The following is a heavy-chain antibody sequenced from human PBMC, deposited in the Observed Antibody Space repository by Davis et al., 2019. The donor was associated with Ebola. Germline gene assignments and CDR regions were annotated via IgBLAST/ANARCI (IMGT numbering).Heavy chain of an antibody. CDR1: GFTFSSYG. J-gene: IGHJ6*02. V-gene: IGHV3-30*02. Sequence: GGSLRLSCAASGFTFSSYGMHWVRQAPGKGLEWVAVIWYDGSNKYYADSVKGRFTISRDNSKNTLYLQMNSLRAEDTAVYYCAKEDYYDFWSGYFPPYYYYGMDVWGQGTTVTVSS. CDR3: AKEDYYDFWSGYFPPYYYYGMDV. CDR2: IWYDGSNK. D-gene: IGHD3-3*01.